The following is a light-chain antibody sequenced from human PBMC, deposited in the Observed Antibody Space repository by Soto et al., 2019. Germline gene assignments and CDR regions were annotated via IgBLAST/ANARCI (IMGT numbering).Light chain of an antibody. CDR2: EVS. V-gene: IGLV2-14*01. J-gene: IGLJ3*02. CDR1: SSDVGAYDY. Sequence: QSALTQPASVSGSPGQSITISCTGTSSDVGAYDYVSWYQQHPGKAPKFMLYEVSNRPSGLSNRFSGSKSGNTASLTISGLQAEDEADYYCSSYTTSNTWVCGGGTKLTVL. CDR3: SSYTTSNTWV.